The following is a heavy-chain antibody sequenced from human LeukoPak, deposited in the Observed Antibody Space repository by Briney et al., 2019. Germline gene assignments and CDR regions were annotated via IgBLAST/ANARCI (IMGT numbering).Heavy chain of an antibody. Sequence: GGSLRLSCASSGFTFSSYAMIWVRKAPGKALEWVSAISGSGGSTYYADSVKGRFTISRDNSKNTLYLQMNSLRAEDTAVYYCARQVVGVAALGYWGQGTLVTVSS. CDR1: GFTFSSYA. D-gene: IGHD2-15*01. CDR3: ARQVVGVAALGY. V-gene: IGHV3-23*01. J-gene: IGHJ4*02. CDR2: ISGSGGST.